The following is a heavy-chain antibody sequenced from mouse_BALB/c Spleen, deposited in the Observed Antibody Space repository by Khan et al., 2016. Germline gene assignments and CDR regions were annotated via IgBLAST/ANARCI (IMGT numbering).Heavy chain of an antibody. CDR1: GYSFTAYY. CDR2: INPNNGAT. J-gene: IGHJ2*01. D-gene: IGHD2-4*01. V-gene: IGHV1-18*01. Sequence: VRLQQSDPDLVKPGASVKISCKASGYSFTAYYMYWVKQSHGKSLEWIGRINPNNGATTFNQKFKGKAILTVDKSSTTAYMELRSLASEDSAVYDCARDDYVNWGQGTTLTVSS. CDR3: ARDDYVN.